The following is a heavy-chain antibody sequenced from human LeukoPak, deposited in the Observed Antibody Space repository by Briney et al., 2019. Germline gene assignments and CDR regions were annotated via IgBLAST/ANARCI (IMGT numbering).Heavy chain of an antibody. Sequence: SQTLSLTCAASGGSISSGGYSWSWLRQPPGKGLEWIGYIYHSGSTYYNPSLKSRVTISVDRSKNQFSLKLSSVTAADTAVYYCASRYYYDSSGYSYWGQGTLVTVSS. J-gene: IGHJ4*02. CDR1: GGSISSGGYS. CDR2: IYHSGST. D-gene: IGHD3-22*01. V-gene: IGHV4-30-2*01. CDR3: ASRYYYDSSGYSY.